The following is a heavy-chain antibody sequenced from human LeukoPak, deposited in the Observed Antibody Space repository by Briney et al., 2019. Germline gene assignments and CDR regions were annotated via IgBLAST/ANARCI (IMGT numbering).Heavy chain of an antibody. CDR2: ISSSGSTI. CDR3: ARASSGWANNAFDI. J-gene: IGHJ3*02. V-gene: IGHV3-48*03. D-gene: IGHD6-19*01. Sequence: GGSLRLSCAASGFTFSSYEMSWVRQAPGKGLEWVSYISSSGSTIYYADSVKGRFTISRDNANNSLYLQMNSLRAEDTAVYYCARASSGWANNAFDIWGQGTMVTVSS. CDR1: GFTFSSYE.